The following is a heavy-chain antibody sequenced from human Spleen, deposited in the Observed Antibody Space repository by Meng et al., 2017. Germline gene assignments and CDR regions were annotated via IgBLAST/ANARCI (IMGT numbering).Heavy chain of an antibody. J-gene: IGHJ6*02. V-gene: IGHV4-4*07. D-gene: IGHD3-10*01. CDR1: GASITDYY. CDR3: ARDRAPWPSFHYSFVLDF. CDR2: ISTSGNP. Sequence: GSLRLSCTVSGASITDYYWSWIRQPAGKGLECIGRISTSGNPDYNPSLKGRVSMSVDTSTNQISLHVTSVTAADTAIYYCARDRAPWPSFHYSFVLDFWGQGTTVTVYS.